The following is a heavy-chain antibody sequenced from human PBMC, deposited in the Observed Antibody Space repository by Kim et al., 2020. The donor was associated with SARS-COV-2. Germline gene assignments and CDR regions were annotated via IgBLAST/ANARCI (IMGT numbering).Heavy chain of an antibody. D-gene: IGHD3-10*01. Sequence: ASVKVSCKASGYTFTSYGISWVRQAPGQGLEWMGWISAYNGNTNYAQKLQGRVTMTTDTSTSTAYMELRSLRSDDTAVYYCARYYYGSGSYYTNYYYYGMDVWGQGTTVTVCS. V-gene: IGHV1-18*01. J-gene: IGHJ6*02. CDR2: ISAYNGNT. CDR3: ARYYYGSGSYYTNYYYYGMDV. CDR1: GYTFTSYG.